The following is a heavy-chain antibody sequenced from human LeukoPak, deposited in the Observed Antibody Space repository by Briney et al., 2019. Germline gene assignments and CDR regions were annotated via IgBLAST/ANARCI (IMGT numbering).Heavy chain of an antibody. CDR1: GDSVSSTNVG. V-gene: IGHV6-1*01. Sequence: SQTLSLTCAISGDSVSSTNVGWNWIRQSPSSGLEWLGMTYYRSQFYNDYADSVKGRITITPDTSKNQFSLQLSSLTPDDTAVYYCARGTAFDIWGQGTMVTVSS. CDR2: TYYRSQFYN. J-gene: IGHJ3*02. D-gene: IGHD1-14*01. CDR3: ARGTAFDI.